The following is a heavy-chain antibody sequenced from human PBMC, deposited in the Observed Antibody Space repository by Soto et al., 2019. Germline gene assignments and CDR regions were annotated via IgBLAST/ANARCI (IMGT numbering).Heavy chain of an antibody. V-gene: IGHV5-51*01. CDR1: GYRFTNYW. CDR2: IFPGDSDT. Sequence: PGESLKISCKGSGYRFTNYWMGWVRQVPGKGLEWMGIIFPGDSDTKYSPPFQGQVNISADKSISTAYLQWSSLKASDTAMYYCSRQVFEGQRDGYNLGDAFDIWGQGAMVTVSS. CDR3: SRQVFEGQRDGYNLGDAFDI. J-gene: IGHJ3*02. D-gene: IGHD5-12*01.